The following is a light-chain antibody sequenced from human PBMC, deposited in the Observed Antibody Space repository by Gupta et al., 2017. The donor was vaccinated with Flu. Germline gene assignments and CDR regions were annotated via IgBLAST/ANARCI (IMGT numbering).Light chain of an antibody. J-gene: IGKJ2*01. CDR1: QSIRTY. Sequence: FVGDRVTITCRASQSIRTYLNWYKQKPGKAPKLLIYAASSWQSGVPSRFSGSGYGTDFTLTISSRQPEDFATYYCQQSYSYPMYTFGQGTKLEIK. V-gene: IGKV1-39*01. CDR3: QQSYSYPMYT. CDR2: AAS.